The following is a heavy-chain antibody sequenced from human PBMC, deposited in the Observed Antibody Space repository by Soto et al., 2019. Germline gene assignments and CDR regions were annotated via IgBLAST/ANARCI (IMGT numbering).Heavy chain of an antibody. D-gene: IGHD1-7*01. J-gene: IGHJ6*02. CDR3: ARPLGELSLPYYYYGMDV. Sequence: ASVKVSCKASGYTFTGYYMHWVRQAPGQGLEWMGWINPNSGGTNYAQKFQGRVTMTRDTSISTAYMELSRLRSDDTAVYYCARPLGELSLPYYYYGMDVWGQGTTVTVSS. V-gene: IGHV1-2*02. CDR1: GYTFTGYY. CDR2: INPNSGGT.